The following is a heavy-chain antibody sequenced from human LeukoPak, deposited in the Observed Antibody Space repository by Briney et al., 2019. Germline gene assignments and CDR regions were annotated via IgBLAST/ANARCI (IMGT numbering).Heavy chain of an antibody. CDR3: ARGGASSSSWYVDY. CDR2: IYHTGST. V-gene: IGHV4-30-2*01. J-gene: IGHJ4*02. D-gene: IGHD6-13*01. Sequence: SETLSLTCAVSGASISSGGYSWSWIRRPPGKGLEWIGCIYHTGSTHYNPSLKSRVTMSIDTSKNQFSLNLNSVTAADTAVYYCARGGASSSSWYVDYWGQGTLVTVSS. CDR1: GASISSGGYS.